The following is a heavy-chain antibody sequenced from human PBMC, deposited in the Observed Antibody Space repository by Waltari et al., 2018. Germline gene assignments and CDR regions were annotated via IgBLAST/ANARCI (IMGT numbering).Heavy chain of an antibody. CDR2: IYHSGST. V-gene: IGHV4-38-2*02. CDR3: ARVAGYNWFDP. Sequence: QVQLQASGPGLVKPSETLSLTCNVSGYSISSGYYWGWIRQPPGKGLEWIGSIYHSGSTYYNPSLKSRVTISVDTSKNQFSLKLSSVTAADTAVYYCARVAGYNWFDPWGQGTLVTVSS. CDR1: GYSISSGYY. D-gene: IGHD3-10*01. J-gene: IGHJ5*02.